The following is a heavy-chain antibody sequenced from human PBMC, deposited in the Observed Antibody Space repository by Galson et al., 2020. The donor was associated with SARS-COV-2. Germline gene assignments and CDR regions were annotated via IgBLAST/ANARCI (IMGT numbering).Heavy chain of an antibody. V-gene: IGHV3-11*06. D-gene: IGHD3-9*01. CDR1: GFTFSDFY. J-gene: IGHJ2*01. CDR3: ARDGIFENTGYHSQEGWFFDL. CDR2: IGSSGGLGFRNDYT. Sequence: GESLKISCEASGFTFSDFYKHWLRQAPGKGLEWVSCIGSSGGLGFRNDYTDYADSVKDRLTVSRDDAKNSLYLQMNSLTDEDSAVYYCARDGIFENTGYHSQEGWFFDLWGRGTQVTVFS.